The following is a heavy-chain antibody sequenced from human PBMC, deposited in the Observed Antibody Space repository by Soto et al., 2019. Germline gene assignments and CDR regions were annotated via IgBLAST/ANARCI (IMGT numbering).Heavy chain of an antibody. Sequence: GGSLRLSCAASGFTFSSYWMSWVRQAPGKGLEWVANIKQDGSEKYYVDSVKGRFTISRDNAKNYLYLQMNSLRAEDTAVYYCARRAGDGVVATGHFDIWGQGTMVTVSS. J-gene: IGHJ3*02. D-gene: IGHD1-26*01. CDR1: GFTFSSYW. CDR3: ARRAGDGVVATGHFDI. V-gene: IGHV3-7*01. CDR2: IKQDGSEK.